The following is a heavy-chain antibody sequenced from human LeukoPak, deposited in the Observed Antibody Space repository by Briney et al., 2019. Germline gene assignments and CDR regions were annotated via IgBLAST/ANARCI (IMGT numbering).Heavy chain of an antibody. J-gene: IGHJ4*02. D-gene: IGHD6-6*01. CDR3: ARARGSIPSSSFDY. Sequence: GGSLRLSCAASGFTFSDYYMTWIRQAPGRGLEWVSYISSGSSYTDYADSVKGRFTISRDNAKNSLDLQMNILRAEDTALYYCARARGSIPSSSFDYWGQGALVTVSS. V-gene: IGHV3-11*06. CDR1: GFTFSDYY. CDR2: ISSGSSYT.